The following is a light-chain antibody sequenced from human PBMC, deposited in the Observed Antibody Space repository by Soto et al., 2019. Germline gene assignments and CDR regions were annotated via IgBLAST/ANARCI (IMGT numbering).Light chain of an antibody. CDR3: QQYNSYPYT. CDR2: KAS. CDR1: QSISSW. Sequence: IQMTQSPSTLSASVGDRVTITCRASQSISSWLAWYQQKPGKAPNLLIYKASSLESGVPSRFSGSESGTEFTLTISSLQPDDFATYYCQQYNSYPYTFGQGTKLEI. J-gene: IGKJ2*01. V-gene: IGKV1-5*03.